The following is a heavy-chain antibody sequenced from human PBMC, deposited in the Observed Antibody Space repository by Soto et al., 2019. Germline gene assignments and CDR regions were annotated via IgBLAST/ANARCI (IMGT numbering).Heavy chain of an antibody. D-gene: IGHD6-6*01. Sequence: PSETLSLTCTVSGGSISSYYWSWFRQPPGKGLEWIGYIYYSGSTNYNPSLKSRVTISVDTSKNQFSLKLSSVTAADTAVYYCAREDSIAKVGAFDIWGQGTMVTVSS. J-gene: IGHJ3*02. CDR1: GGSISSYY. CDR3: AREDSIAKVGAFDI. CDR2: IYYSGST. V-gene: IGHV4-59*01.